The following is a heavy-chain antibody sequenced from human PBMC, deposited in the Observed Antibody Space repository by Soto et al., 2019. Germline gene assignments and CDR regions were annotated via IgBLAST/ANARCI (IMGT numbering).Heavy chain of an antibody. CDR2: IIPILGIA. CDR3: ARSAAFGYYYYGMDV. Sequence: QVQLVQSGAEVKKPGSSVKVSCKASGGTFSSYTISWVRQAPGQGLEWMGRIIPILGIANYAQKFQGRVTITADKSTSTAYMELSSVRSEDTAVYYCARSAAFGYYYYGMDVWGQGTTVTVSS. V-gene: IGHV1-69*02. D-gene: IGHD3-10*01. CDR1: GGTFSSYT. J-gene: IGHJ6*02.